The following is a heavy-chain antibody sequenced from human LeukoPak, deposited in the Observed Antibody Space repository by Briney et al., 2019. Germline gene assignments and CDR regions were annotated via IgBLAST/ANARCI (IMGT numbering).Heavy chain of an antibody. Sequence: PGGSLRLSCAASGFTFSSYAMKWVRQDPGKGLEWVSAISGSGGSTYYADSVKGRFTISRDNSKNTLYLQMNSLRAEDTAVYYCAKDRNSDFDYWGQGTLVTVSS. CDR2: ISGSGGST. V-gene: IGHV3-23*01. D-gene: IGHD4-23*01. J-gene: IGHJ4*02. CDR1: GFTFSSYA. CDR3: AKDRNSDFDY.